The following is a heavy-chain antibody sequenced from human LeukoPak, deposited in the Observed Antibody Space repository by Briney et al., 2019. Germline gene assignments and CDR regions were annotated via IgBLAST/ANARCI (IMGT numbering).Heavy chain of an antibody. D-gene: IGHD3-3*01. CDR1: GFTFSSYA. Sequence: PGRSLRLSCAASGFTFSSYATHWVRQAPGKGLEWVAVISYDGSNKYYADSVKGRFTISRDNSKNTLYLQMNSLRAEDTAVYYCARDRGLYDFWSGYYPEYFQHWGQGTLVTVSS. V-gene: IGHV3-30*04. CDR3: ARDRGLYDFWSGYYPEYFQH. J-gene: IGHJ1*01. CDR2: ISYDGSNK.